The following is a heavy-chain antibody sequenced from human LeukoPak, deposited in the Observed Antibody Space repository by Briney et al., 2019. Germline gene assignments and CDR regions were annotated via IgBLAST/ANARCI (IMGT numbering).Heavy chain of an antibody. CDR1: GFSFSSDA. CDR2: IVGSGGIT. Sequence: GGSLRLSCAASGFSFSSDAMSWVRQAPGKGLEWVSAIVGSGGITYYADSVKGRFTISRDNSKNTLYLQMNSLRAEDTAVYYCAKAGYSYDHWGQGTLVTVSS. J-gene: IGHJ4*02. V-gene: IGHV3-23*01. D-gene: IGHD5-18*01. CDR3: AKAGYSYDH.